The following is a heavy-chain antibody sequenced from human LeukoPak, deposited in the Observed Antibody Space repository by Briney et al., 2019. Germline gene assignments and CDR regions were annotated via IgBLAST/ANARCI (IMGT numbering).Heavy chain of an antibody. CDR2: ISSSSSYI. D-gene: IGHD6-19*01. CDR1: GFTFSSYS. CDR3: AKGKQAVADPFDY. V-gene: IGHV3-21*01. Sequence: GGSLRLSCAASGFTFSSYSMNWVRQAPGKGLEWVSSISSSSSYIYYADSVKGRFTISRDNAKNSLYLQMNSLRAEDTAVYYCAKGKQAVADPFDYWGQGTLVTVSS. J-gene: IGHJ4*02.